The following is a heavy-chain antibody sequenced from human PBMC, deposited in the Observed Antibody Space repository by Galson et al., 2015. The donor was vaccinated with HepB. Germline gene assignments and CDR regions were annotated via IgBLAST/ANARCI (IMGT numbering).Heavy chain of an antibody. J-gene: IGHJ3*02. V-gene: IGHV3-33*01. CDR2: IWYDGSKK. Sequence: SLRLSCAASGFTFSDYGMHWVRQAPGKGLEWVRVIWYDGSKKYYSDSVKDRFTISRDNSKDRMHLEMNSLRAEDTAVYYCVREQYGDDDAFDIWGQGTMVTVSS. CDR1: GFTFSDYG. CDR3: VREQYGDDDAFDI. D-gene: IGHD4-17*01.